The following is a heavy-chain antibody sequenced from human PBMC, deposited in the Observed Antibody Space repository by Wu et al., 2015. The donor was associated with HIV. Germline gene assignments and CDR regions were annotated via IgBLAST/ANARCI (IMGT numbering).Heavy chain of an antibody. D-gene: IGHD3-10*01. CDR1: GYTFTAYY. J-gene: IGHJ6*02. Sequence: QVQLVQSGAELRKSGASAKVSCTATGYTFTAYYVHWVRQAPGQGLEWMGGFIPIFGTANYAQKFQGRLTITTDESTATGYMELSSLRSEDTAVYYCARDLARETMIRDRPRYGLDVWGQGTKVIVSS. CDR2: FIPIFGTA. V-gene: IGHV1-69*01. CDR3: ARDLARETMIRDRPRYGLDV.